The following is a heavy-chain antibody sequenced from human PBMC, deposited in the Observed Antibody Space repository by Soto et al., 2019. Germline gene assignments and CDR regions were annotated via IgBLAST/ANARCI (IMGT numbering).Heavy chain of an antibody. Sequence: SETLSLTCTVSGDSISSSNWWSWVRQPPGKGLEWIGEIYHSGSTNYNPSLKSRVTISVDKSKNQFSLRLTSMTAADTAVYYCARVFTPNIAAAGTFDYWGQGTLVTVSS. CDR2: IYHSGST. V-gene: IGHV4-4*02. CDR3: ARVFTPNIAAAGTFDY. CDR1: GDSISSSNW. D-gene: IGHD6-13*01. J-gene: IGHJ4*02.